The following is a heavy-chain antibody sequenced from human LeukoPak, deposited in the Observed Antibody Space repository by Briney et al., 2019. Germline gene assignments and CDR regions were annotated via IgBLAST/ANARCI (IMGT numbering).Heavy chain of an antibody. V-gene: IGHV4-61*02. Sequence: SETLSLTCTVSGDSISSGSYYWSWIRQPAGKGLEWIGRIYTSGSTNYNPSLKSRVTISVDTSKNQFSLKLSSVTAADTAVYYCARSPVYCSGGSCYGSYYYYYGMDVWGQGTTVTVSS. CDR2: IYTSGST. CDR3: ARSPVYCSGGSCYGSYYYYYGMDV. D-gene: IGHD2-15*01. CDR1: GDSISSGSYY. J-gene: IGHJ6*02.